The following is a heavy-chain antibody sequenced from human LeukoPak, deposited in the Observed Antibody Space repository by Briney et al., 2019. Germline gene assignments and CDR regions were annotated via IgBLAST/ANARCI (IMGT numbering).Heavy chain of an antibody. CDR2: ISCYNGDT. CDR3: ARDPSNSSGYHAHFDS. J-gene: IGHJ4*02. V-gene: IGHV1-18*01. Sequence: GASVTVSFKASGYTFTHHGISWVRQAPGQGLEWMGWISCYNGDTMYAQNVQGRVTMTTETSTRTAYIELRSLRSDDTAMYYCARDPSNSSGYHAHFDSWGQGTLVTVSS. D-gene: IGHD3-22*01. CDR1: GYTFTHHG.